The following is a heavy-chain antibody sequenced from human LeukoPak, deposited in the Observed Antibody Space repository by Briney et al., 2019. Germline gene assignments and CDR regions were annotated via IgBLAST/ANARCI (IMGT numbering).Heavy chain of an antibody. J-gene: IGHJ4*02. D-gene: IGHD3-3*01. CDR2: ISSSGSAE. V-gene: IGHV3-11*04. CDR1: GFTFSDYY. Sequence: GGSLRLSCAASGFTFSDYYMSWMRQAPGKGLEWVSFISSSGSAEYYADSVKVRFTISRDNAKNLLYLQMSSLTAEDTAVYYCARDERYYDFWSGRDWGQGTLVTVSS. CDR3: ARDERYYDFWSGRD.